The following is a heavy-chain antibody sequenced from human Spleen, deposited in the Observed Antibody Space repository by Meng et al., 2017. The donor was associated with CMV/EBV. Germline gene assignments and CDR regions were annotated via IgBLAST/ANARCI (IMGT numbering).Heavy chain of an antibody. D-gene: IGHD1-14*01. Sequence: GESLKISCAASGFTFSSDAMSWVRQAPGKGLEWVSAITGSGRSTYYADSLKGRFTISRDNSKNTLYLQMNSLRAEDTAVYYCAKLTTAAGTDNWGQGTLVTVSS. CDR2: ITGSGRST. CDR3: AKLTTAAGTDN. V-gene: IGHV3-23*01. J-gene: IGHJ4*02. CDR1: GFTFSSDA.